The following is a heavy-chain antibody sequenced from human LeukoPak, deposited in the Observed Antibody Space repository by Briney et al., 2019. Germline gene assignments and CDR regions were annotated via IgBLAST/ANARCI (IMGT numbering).Heavy chain of an antibody. D-gene: IGHD2-21*01. CDR2: IYYSGTT. J-gene: IGHJ4*02. Sequence: TSETLSLTCTVSGGSISYYYWSWIRQSPGKGLEWIGYIYYSGTTNYNPSLKSRVTMSVDTSKNQLSLKLSSVTAADTAVYYCARTARLPDSWGQGTLVTVSS. V-gene: IGHV4-59*08. CDR1: GGSISYYY. CDR3: ARTARLPDS.